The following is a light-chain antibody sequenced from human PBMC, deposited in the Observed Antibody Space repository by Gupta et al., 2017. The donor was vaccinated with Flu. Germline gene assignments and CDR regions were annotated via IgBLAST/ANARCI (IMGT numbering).Light chain of an antibody. CDR3: QQYNSPPLT. V-gene: IGKV1-5*03. CDR2: TAS. Sequence: DIQVALSPSSLSASVGDRFNITCRASHSRSMWMAWYQQKPGKAPNLLIYTASTVCTGVPPRFSGSGSGTDFTLTISNLHPDDFAVYYCQQYNSPPLTFGRGTKVEI. J-gene: IGKJ4*01. CDR1: HSRSMW.